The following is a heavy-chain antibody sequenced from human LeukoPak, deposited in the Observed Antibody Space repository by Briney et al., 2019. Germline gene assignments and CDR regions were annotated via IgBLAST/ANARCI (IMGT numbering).Heavy chain of an antibody. J-gene: IGHJ5*01. V-gene: IGHV4-39*01. CDR2: VYYGRTT. D-gene: IGHD5-12*01. Sequence: SETLSLTCTVSAASFISSSHHWGWIRQSPGKGLEWIGTVYYGRTTYYNPSLDGRVTISLDTSANHFSLQLNSVTAADTAVYYCVRHDGRGGATMGAFDSRGQGSLVTVSS. CDR3: VRHDGRGGATMGAFDS. CDR1: AASFISSSHH.